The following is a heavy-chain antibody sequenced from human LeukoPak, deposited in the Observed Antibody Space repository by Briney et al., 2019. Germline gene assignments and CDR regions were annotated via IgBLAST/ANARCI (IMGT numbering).Heavy chain of an antibody. CDR3: ARELYDSVDY. J-gene: IGHJ4*02. CDR2: INHSGST. Sequence: LEWIGEINHSGSTNYNPSLKSRVTISVDTSKDQFSLKLSSVTAADTAVYYCARELYDSVDYWGQGTLVTVSS. V-gene: IGHV4-34*01. D-gene: IGHD3-22*01.